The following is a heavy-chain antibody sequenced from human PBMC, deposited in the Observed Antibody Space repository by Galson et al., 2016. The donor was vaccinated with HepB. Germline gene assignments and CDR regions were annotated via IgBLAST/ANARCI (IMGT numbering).Heavy chain of an antibody. CDR3: RYGMDV. CDR1: GFTFSNAW. CDR2: ITSKTDGGTT. J-gene: IGHJ6*02. Sequence: SLRLSCAASGFTFSNAWMSWVRQAPGKGLEWVGRITSKTDGGTTDYAAPVKGSFSISRDDSKNTLYLQMNSLKTEDTAVYYCRYGMDVWGQGTTVTVSS. V-gene: IGHV3-15*01.